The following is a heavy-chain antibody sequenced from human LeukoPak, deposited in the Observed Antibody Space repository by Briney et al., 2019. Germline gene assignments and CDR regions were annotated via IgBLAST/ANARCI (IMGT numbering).Heavy chain of an antibody. Sequence: SETLSLTCAVYGGSFSGYYWSWIRQPPGKGLEWIGEINHSGSTNYNPSLKSRVTISVDTSKNQFSLKLSSVAAADTAVYYCARGLFVVVPAVYYYYYYGMDVWGQGTTVTVSS. J-gene: IGHJ6*02. D-gene: IGHD2-2*01. CDR3: ARGLFVVVPAVYYYYYYGMDV. CDR2: INHSGST. V-gene: IGHV4-34*01. CDR1: GGSFSGYY.